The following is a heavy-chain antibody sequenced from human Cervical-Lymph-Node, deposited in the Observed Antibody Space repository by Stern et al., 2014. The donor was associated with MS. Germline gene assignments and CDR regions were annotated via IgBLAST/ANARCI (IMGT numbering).Heavy chain of an antibody. D-gene: IGHD5-24*01. CDR2: ISAYNGNT. Sequence: VQLVESGAEVKKTGASVKVSCKASGYTFSSLGISWVRQAPGQGLEWMGWISAYNGNTTYAQSLQGRVTFTTDTSTSTAYMEVRSLTSDDTAVYYCASGSLEGFDPWGQGTLVIVSS. CDR3: ASGSLEGFDP. V-gene: IGHV1-18*01. J-gene: IGHJ5*02. CDR1: GYTFSSLG.